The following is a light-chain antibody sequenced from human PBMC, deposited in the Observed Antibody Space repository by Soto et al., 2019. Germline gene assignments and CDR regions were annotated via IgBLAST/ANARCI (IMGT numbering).Light chain of an antibody. V-gene: IGLV1-40*01. CDR1: SSNIGAGYD. CDR2: GNS. J-gene: IGLJ1*01. Sequence: QSVLTQPPSVSGAPGQRVTISCTGSSSNIGAGYDVHWYQQLPGTAPKLLIYGNSNRPSGVPDRFSGSKSGTSASLAITGLQAEDEADYYCSSYTSGSTLVFGTGTKVTVL. CDR3: SSYTSGSTLV.